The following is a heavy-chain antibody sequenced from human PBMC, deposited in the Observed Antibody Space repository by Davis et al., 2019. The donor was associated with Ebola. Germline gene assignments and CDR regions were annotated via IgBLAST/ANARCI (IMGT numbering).Heavy chain of an antibody. V-gene: IGHV3-23*01. D-gene: IGHD2-15*01. CDR2: GTSADT. CDR1: GFIFSTYV. J-gene: IGHJ4*02. Sequence: GESLKISCSASGFIFSTYVMSWVRQAPGKGLEWVSTYGTSADTYYTDSVKGRFTISRDNSKNTLYLQMNSLRAEDTAVYYCAKSILYYPWGFDYWGQGTLVTVSS. CDR3: AKSILYYPWGFDY.